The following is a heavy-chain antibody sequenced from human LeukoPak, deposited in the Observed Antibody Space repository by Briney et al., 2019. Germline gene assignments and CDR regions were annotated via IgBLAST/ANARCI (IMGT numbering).Heavy chain of an antibody. V-gene: IGHV1-18*01. CDR2: ISAYNGNT. D-gene: IGHD2-2*01. Sequence: ASVKVSCKASGYTFTSYGISWVRQAPGQGLEWMGWISAYNGNTNYAQKLQGRVTMTTDTSTSTAYMELRSLRSDDTAVYYCARDSLYCSSTSCPDYYYYHMDVWGKGTTVTVSS. CDR1: GYTFTSYG. CDR3: ARDSLYCSSTSCPDYYYYHMDV. J-gene: IGHJ6*03.